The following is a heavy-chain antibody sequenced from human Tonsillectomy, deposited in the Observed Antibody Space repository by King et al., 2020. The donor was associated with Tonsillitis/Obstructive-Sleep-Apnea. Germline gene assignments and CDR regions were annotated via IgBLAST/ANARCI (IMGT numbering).Heavy chain of an antibody. D-gene: IGHD6-19*01. CDR2: IHYSGST. CDR1: GDSISGYY. Sequence: VQLQESGPGLVKPSETLSLTCTVSGDSISGYYWSWIRPPPGKGLEWIGYIHYSGSTNYNPSLKSRVTISVDTSKNQFSLKLSSVTAADTALYYCARMYSSGWYDDYWGQGTLVTVSS. V-gene: IGHV4-59*08. J-gene: IGHJ4*02. CDR3: ARMYSSGWYDDY.